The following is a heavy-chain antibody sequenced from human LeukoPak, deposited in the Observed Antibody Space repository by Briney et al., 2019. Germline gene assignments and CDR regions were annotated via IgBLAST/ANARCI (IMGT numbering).Heavy chain of an antibody. CDR1: GFTFSSYW. V-gene: IGHV3-48*01. J-gene: IGHJ4*02. Sequence: GGSLRLSCAASGFTFSSYWMSWVRQAPGKGLEWVSYISSSSSTIYYADSVKGRFTISRDNAKNSLYLQMNSLRAEDTAVYYCARPGRFGELLYDYFDYWGQGTLVTVSS. CDR2: ISSSSSTI. D-gene: IGHD3-10*01. CDR3: ARPGRFGELLYDYFDY.